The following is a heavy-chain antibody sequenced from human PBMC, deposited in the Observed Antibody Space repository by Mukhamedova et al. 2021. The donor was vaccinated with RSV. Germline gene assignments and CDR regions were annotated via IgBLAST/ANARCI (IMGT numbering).Heavy chain of an antibody. CDR1: SYW. V-gene: IGHV3-7*01. J-gene: IGHJ4*01. D-gene: IGHD2-15*01. Sequence: SYWMTWVRQAPGKGLEWLANINQDGSATYYVDSVRGRFTISRDNAKNSLYLQMNNLRAEDSAVYYCARPGSYCSGGGSCFPVGYWG. CDR2: INQDGSAT. CDR3: ARPGSYCSGGGSCFPVGY.